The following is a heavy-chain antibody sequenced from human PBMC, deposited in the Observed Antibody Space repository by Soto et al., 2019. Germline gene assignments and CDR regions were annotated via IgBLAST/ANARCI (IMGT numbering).Heavy chain of an antibody. CDR3: SRTAGDGNHRYRKDV. CDR1: GYKFVTYW. CDR2: IYPGDSDT. V-gene: IGHV5-51*01. J-gene: IGHJ6*01. Sequence: PGESLKISCKGSGYKFVTYWIAWVRQMPGKGPEWMGIIYPGDSDTRYSPSCQGQVTISADKSISTAYLQWSSLKASDTAMYYCSRTAGDGNHRYRKDVWGQGTTVPVSS.